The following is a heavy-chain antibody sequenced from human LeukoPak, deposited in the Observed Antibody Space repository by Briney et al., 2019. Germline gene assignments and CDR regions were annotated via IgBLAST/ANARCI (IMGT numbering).Heavy chain of an antibody. Sequence: ASVKVSCKASGYTFTDYYIHWVRQAPGQGLEWMGWINPNSGGTDYAQKFQGRVTMTRDTSINTAYMVLSNLRSDDTAVYYCARDHYWGQGTPVTVSS. CDR3: ARDHY. CDR1: GYTFTDYY. V-gene: IGHV1-2*02. CDR2: INPNSGGT. J-gene: IGHJ4*02.